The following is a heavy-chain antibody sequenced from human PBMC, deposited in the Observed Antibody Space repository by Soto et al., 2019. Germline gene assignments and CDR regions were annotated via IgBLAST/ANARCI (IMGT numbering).Heavy chain of an antibody. CDR1: GFSLTTSDMG. CDR2: IYWNDEK. D-gene: IGHD6-13*01. Sequence: QITLKESGPTLVKPTQTLTLTCTFSGFSLTTSDMGVGWIRQPPGKALEWLALIYWNDEKRYSPSLKSRLTITKDTSKNQVVLTMTNMDPVDTATYYCSHSRSAGNSPTLDYWGQGTLDTVYS. V-gene: IGHV2-5*01. CDR3: SHSRSAGNSPTLDY. J-gene: IGHJ4*02.